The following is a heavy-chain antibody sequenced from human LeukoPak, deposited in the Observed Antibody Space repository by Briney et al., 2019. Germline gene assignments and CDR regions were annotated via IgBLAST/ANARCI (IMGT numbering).Heavy chain of an antibody. V-gene: IGHV4-4*02. CDR1: GGSISSSNW. CDR2: IYHSGST. D-gene: IGHD2-2*02. CDR3: ARERCQLLYLRAFNI. J-gene: IGHJ3*02. Sequence: SGTLSLTCAVSGGSISSSNWWSWVRQPPGKGLEGIRVIYHSGSTNYNPSLKSRVTISVDKSKNQFSLKLSSVTAADTAVYYCARERCQLLYLRAFNIWGQGTIVTVSS.